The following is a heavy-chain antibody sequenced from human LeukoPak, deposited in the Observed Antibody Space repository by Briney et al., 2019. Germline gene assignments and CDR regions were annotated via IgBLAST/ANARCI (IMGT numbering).Heavy chain of an antibody. Sequence: PGGSLRLSCAASGFIFDDYAMHWVRRAPGKGLEWVSGISWNSGSIGYADSVKGRFTISRDNSKNTLYLQMNSLRAEDTAVYYCARVEGYGDYWGQGTLVTVSS. CDR1: GFIFDDYA. CDR2: ISWNSGSI. J-gene: IGHJ4*02. D-gene: IGHD3-16*01. V-gene: IGHV3-9*01. CDR3: ARVEGYGDY.